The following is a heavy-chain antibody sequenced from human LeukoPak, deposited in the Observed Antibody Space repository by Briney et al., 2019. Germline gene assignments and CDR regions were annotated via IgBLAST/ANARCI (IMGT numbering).Heavy chain of an antibody. CDR2: ITNSGGST. J-gene: IGHJ4*02. V-gene: IGHV3-23*01. D-gene: IGHD1-14*01. CDR3: AKATPNSPPAEFDY. Sequence: GGSLRLSCAASGFTFSSYAMSWVRQAPGKGLEWVSTITNSGGSTYYVDSVKGRFTISRDNSKNTLYLQMNSLRPEDTAVYYCAKATPNSPPAEFDYWGQGTLVTVSS. CDR1: GFTFSSYA.